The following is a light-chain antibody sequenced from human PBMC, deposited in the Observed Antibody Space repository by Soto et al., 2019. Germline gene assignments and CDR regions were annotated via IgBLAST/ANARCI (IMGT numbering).Light chain of an antibody. J-gene: IGKJ4*01. CDR1: QSIANR. V-gene: IGKV3-15*01. CDR2: GAS. CDR3: QQFNNWLALT. Sequence: EIVMTQSPATLSVSPGERATLSCRASQSIANRLAWYQQKPGQAPRLLIYGASTRATGVPARFSGSGSGTEFTLTLTRLQSEDHAVYYCQQFNNWLALTFDGGTKVEIK.